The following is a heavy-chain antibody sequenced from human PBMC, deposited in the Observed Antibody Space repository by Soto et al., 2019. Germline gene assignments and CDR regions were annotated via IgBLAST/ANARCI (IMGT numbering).Heavy chain of an antibody. CDR1: GGSLSSSSYY. V-gene: IGHV4-39*07. D-gene: IGHD5-18*01. CDR3: ATEDTVYMDV. Sequence: SETMSFTCPVSGGSLSSSSYYWGWIRQPPGKGLEWIGSIYYSGSTYYNPSLKSRVTISLDKSKNQFSLNLSSVTAADTAVYYCATEDTVYMDVWGQGTTVTVSS. J-gene: IGHJ6*02. CDR2: IYYSGST.